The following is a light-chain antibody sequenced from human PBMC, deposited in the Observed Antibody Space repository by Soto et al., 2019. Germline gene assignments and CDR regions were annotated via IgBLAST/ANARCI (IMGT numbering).Light chain of an antibody. CDR1: QSVSSN. CDR2: GAS. Sequence: EIVMTQSPATLSVSPGERATLSCRASQSVSSNLAWYQQKPGQAPRLLIYGASTRATGIPARFSGSGSGTEFTLTMSGLQSEDFAVYYCQQYSNWPPITFGPGTKVDIK. V-gene: IGKV3-15*01. J-gene: IGKJ3*01. CDR3: QQYSNWPPIT.